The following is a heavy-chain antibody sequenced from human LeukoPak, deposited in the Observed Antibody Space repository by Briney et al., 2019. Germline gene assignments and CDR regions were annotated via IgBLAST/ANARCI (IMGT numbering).Heavy chain of an antibody. Sequence: GGSLRLSCAASGFTFSSYAMHGVRQAPGKGLEGVAVISYDGSNKYYADSVKGRFTISRDNSKNTLYLQMNSLRAEDTAVYYCARDEGYYYDSSGYPIAHTNFDYWGQGTLVTVSS. V-gene: IGHV3-30-3*01. CDR2: ISYDGSNK. CDR1: GFTFSSYA. CDR3: ARDEGYYYDSSGYPIAHTNFDY. J-gene: IGHJ4*02. D-gene: IGHD3-22*01.